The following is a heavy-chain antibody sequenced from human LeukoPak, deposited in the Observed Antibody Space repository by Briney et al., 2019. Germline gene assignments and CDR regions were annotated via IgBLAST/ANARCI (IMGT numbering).Heavy chain of an antibody. CDR2: IYYSGST. CDR1: GGSISSSSYC. V-gene: IGHV4-39*01. J-gene: IGHJ4*02. CDR3: ARLKAMATTAYFDY. D-gene: IGHD5-24*01. Sequence: PSETLSLTCTVSGGSISSSSYCWGWIRQPPGKGLEWIGNIYYSGSTYYNPSLKSRVTISVDTSKNQFSLKLSSVTAADTAVYYCARLKAMATTAYFDYWGQGTLVTVSS.